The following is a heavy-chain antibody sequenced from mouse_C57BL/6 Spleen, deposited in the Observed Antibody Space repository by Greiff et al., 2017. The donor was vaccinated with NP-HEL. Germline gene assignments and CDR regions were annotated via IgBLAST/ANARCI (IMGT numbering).Heavy chain of an antibody. CDR3: ARRGITAVVAPGY. D-gene: IGHD1-1*01. V-gene: IGHV1-59*01. Sequence: VQLQQSGAELVRPGTSVKLSCKASGYTFTSYWMHWVKQRPGQGLEWIGVIDPSDSYTNYNQKFKGKATLTVDTSSSTAYMQLSSLTSEDSAVYYCARRGITAVVAPGYWGKGTTLTVSS. CDR1: GYTFTSYW. J-gene: IGHJ2*01. CDR2: IDPSDSYT.